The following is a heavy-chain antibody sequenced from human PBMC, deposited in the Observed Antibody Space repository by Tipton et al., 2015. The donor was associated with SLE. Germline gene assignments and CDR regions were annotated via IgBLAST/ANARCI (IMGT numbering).Heavy chain of an antibody. CDR1: GYSISSGYY. D-gene: IGHD5-24*01. CDR3: GRARVGMGYVFDV. Sequence: TLSLTCTVSGYSISSGYYWGWIRQAPGKELEWIGSFYHSGNTYYNPSLTSRVTISADTSKNQFSLRLTSVTAADTALYYCGRARVGMGYVFDVWGQGTMVTVSS. J-gene: IGHJ3*01. V-gene: IGHV4-38-2*02. CDR2: FYHSGNT.